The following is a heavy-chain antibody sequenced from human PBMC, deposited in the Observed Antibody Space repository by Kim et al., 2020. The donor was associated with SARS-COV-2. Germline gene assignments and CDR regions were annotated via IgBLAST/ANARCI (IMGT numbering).Heavy chain of an antibody. V-gene: IGHV3-11*01. Sequence: KGRFTISRDNAKNSLYLQMDGLRAEDTAVYYCARDNGLTTVTTYYYYGMDVWGQGTTVTVSS. CDR3: ARDNGLTTVTTYYYYGMDV. J-gene: IGHJ6*02. D-gene: IGHD4-4*01.